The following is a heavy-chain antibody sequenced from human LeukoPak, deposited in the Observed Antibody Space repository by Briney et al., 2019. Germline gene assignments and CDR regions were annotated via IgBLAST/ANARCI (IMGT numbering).Heavy chain of an antibody. Sequence: SETLSPTCTVSGGSISSYYWNWIRQPPGKGLEWIGYIYYSGSTNYNPSLKSRVTISVDTSKNQFSLKLSSVTAADTAVYYCARFVGAQYNWFDPWGQGTLVTVSS. CDR2: IYYSGST. CDR3: ARFVGAQYNWFDP. D-gene: IGHD1-26*01. V-gene: IGHV4-59*08. CDR1: GGSISSYY. J-gene: IGHJ5*02.